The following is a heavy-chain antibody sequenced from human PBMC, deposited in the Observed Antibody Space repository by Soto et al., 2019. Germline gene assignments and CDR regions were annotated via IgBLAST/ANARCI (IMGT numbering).Heavy chain of an antibody. D-gene: IGHD3-3*01. CDR1: GYTFTSYG. Sequence: GASVKVSCKASGYTFTSYGISCVRQAPGQGLEWMGWISAYNGNTNYAQKLQGRVTMTTDTSTSTAYMELRSLRSDDTAVYYCARAYKFWSGYSVRGNYYGMDVWGQGTTVTVSS. V-gene: IGHV1-18*01. CDR3: ARAYKFWSGYSVRGNYYGMDV. J-gene: IGHJ6*02. CDR2: ISAYNGNT.